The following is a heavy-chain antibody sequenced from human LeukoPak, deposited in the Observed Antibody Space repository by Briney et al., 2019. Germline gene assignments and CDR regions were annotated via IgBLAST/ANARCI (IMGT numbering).Heavy chain of an antibody. D-gene: IGHD2-2*01. CDR2: INHSGST. J-gene: IGHJ5*02. CDR1: GGSISSGGYY. CDR3: ARGIVGRIVVVSVRGGFDP. V-gene: IGHV4-30-2*01. Sequence: SQTLSLTCAVSGGSISSGGYYWSWIRQPPGKGLEWIGEINHSGSTNYNPSLKSRVTISVDTSKNQFSLKLSSVTAADTAVYYCARGIVGRIVVVSVRGGFDPWGQGTLVTVSS.